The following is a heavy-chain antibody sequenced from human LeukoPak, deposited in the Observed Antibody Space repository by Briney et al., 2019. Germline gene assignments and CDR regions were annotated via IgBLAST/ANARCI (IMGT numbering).Heavy chain of an antibody. D-gene: IGHD2-2*01. Sequence: SETLSLTCAVYGGSFSGYYWSWIRQPPGKGLEWIREINHSGSTNYNPSLKSRVTISVDTSKNQFSLKLSSVTAADTAVYYCARASTIVVVPADPFDYWGQGTLVTVSS. CDR3: ARASTIVVVPADPFDY. CDR1: GGSFSGYY. J-gene: IGHJ4*02. V-gene: IGHV4-34*01. CDR2: INHSGST.